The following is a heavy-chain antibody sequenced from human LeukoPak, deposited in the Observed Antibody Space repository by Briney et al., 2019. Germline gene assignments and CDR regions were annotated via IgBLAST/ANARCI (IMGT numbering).Heavy chain of an antibody. J-gene: IGHJ5*02. CDR1: GYTLTELS. CDR3: ATPEPRYCSGGSCYSGVKPFDP. Sequence: ASVKVSCKVSGYTLTELSMHWVRQAPRKGLEWMGGFDPEDGETIYAQKFQGRVTMTEDTSTDTAYMELSSLRSEDTAVYYCATPEPRYCSGGSCYSGVKPFDPWGQGTLVTVSS. V-gene: IGHV1-24*01. D-gene: IGHD2-15*01. CDR2: FDPEDGET.